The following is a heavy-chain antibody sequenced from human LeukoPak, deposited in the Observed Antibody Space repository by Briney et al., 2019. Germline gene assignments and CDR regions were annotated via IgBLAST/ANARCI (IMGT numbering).Heavy chain of an antibody. CDR2: INPNSGGT. D-gene: IGHD3-9*01. Sequence: GASVKVSFKASGYTCTDYYMHWVRQAPGQDFEWMGWINPNSGGTNYAQKFQGRVTMTRDTSISTAYMELSRLRSDDTAVYYCASGNTILPPSGAFDIWGQGTVVTVSS. CDR1: GYTCTDYY. V-gene: IGHV1-2*02. CDR3: ASGNTILPPSGAFDI. J-gene: IGHJ3*02.